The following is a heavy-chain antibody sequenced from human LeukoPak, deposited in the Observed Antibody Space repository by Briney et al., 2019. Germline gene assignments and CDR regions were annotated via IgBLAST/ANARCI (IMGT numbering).Heavy chain of an antibody. CDR2: IIPIFGTA. CDR1: GRTFSSYA. V-gene: IGHV1-69*05. D-gene: IGHD5-24*01. J-gene: IGHJ4*02. Sequence: GASVKVSCKASGRTFSSYAISWVRQAPGQGLEWMGGIIPIFGTANYAQKFQGRVTITTDESTSTAYMELSSLRSEDTAVYYCARGEVEMATITYLDYWGQGTLVTVSS. CDR3: ARGEVEMATITYLDY.